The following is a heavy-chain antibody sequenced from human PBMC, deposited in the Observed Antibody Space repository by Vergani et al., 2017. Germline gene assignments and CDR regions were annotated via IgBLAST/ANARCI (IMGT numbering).Heavy chain of an antibody. Sequence: VQLVQSGAEVKKPGSSVKVSCKASGGTFSSYAISWVRQAPGQGLEWMGGIIPIFGTANYAQKFQGRVTITADKSTSTAYMELSSLRSEDTAVYYCARAGYCSGGSCAAPSHFDYWGQGTLVTVSS. CDR3: ARAGYCSGGSCAAPSHFDY. D-gene: IGHD2-15*01. J-gene: IGHJ4*02. V-gene: IGHV1-69*14. CDR2: IIPIFGTA. CDR1: GGTFSSYA.